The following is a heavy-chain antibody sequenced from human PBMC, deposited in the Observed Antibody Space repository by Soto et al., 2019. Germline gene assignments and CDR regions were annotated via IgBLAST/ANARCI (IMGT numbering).Heavy chain of an antibody. V-gene: IGHV4-30-2*01. D-gene: IGHD2-15*01. CDR2: IYHSGST. J-gene: IGHJ4*02. CDR3: ARGQVVAAQH. Sequence: QLQLQESGSGQVKLSQTLCLTCAVSGGSISSGGYSWSWIRQPPGKGLEWIGYIYHSGSTYYNPSLKSRVTISVDRYKNQFSLKLSSVTAADTAVYYCARGQVVAAQHWGQGTLVTVSS. CDR1: GGSISSGGYS.